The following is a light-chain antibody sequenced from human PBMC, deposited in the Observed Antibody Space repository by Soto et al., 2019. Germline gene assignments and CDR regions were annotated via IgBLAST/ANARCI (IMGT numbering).Light chain of an antibody. J-gene: IGKJ1*01. Sequence: DIPLTQSPSPLSASVGDRVTITCRASQTISTYLHWYQQKPGKAPTLLIYGASSLQSGVPSRFSGSGSGTDFTLTISSLQPEDFGTYYCQQSCSTPRTFGQGTKVEIK. CDR1: QTISTY. V-gene: IGKV1-39*01. CDR3: QQSCSTPRT. CDR2: GAS.